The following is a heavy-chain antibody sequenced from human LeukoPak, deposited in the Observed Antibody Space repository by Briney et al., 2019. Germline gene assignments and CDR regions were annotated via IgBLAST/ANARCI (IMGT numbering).Heavy chain of an antibody. Sequence: ASVKLSCKASGYTFNSYDINWVRPATGQGLEWMGWMNPNSGNTGYAQKFQGRVTITRNTSISTAYMELSSLRSDDTAVYYCARVTYGSGSYPLDYCGQETLVTVPS. J-gene: IGHJ4*02. CDR1: GYTFNSYD. V-gene: IGHV1-8*01. CDR3: ARVTYGSGSYPLDY. CDR2: MNPNSGNT. D-gene: IGHD3-10*01.